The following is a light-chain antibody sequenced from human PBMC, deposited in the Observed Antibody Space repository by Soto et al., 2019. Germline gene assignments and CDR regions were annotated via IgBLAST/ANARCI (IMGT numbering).Light chain of an antibody. CDR2: WAS. V-gene: IGKV4-1*01. J-gene: IGKJ1*01. CDR3: QQYYTTPVT. Sequence: DIVMTQSPDSLAVSLGERATINCKSGQSVLYSSNNKNYLAWYQQKPGQAPRLLIYWASTRESGVPDRFSGSGSGTDFTLTSSSLQAEDVAVYYCQQYYTTPVTFGQGTKVEIK. CDR1: QSVLYSSNNKNY.